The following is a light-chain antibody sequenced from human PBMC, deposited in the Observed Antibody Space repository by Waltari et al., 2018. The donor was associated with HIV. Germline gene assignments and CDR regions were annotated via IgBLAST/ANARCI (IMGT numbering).Light chain of an antibody. CDR3: QSYDRSLDWV. Sequence: QSVLTQPPSVSGAPGQRITISCTGSSSNLGAGYGVHWYQQLPGTAPKLLIYGGANRPSGVPDRFSASKSGTSASLAISGLQAEDEADYFCQSYDRSLDWVFGGGTKLTVL. CDR1: SSNLGAGYG. J-gene: IGLJ3*02. CDR2: GGA. V-gene: IGLV1-40*01.